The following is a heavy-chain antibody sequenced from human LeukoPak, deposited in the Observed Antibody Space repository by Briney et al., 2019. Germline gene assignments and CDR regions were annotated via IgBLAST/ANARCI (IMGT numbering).Heavy chain of an antibody. CDR3: AGDRATSYFDY. D-gene: IGHD1-26*01. J-gene: IGHJ4*02. Sequence: GGSLRLSCAASGFTFRSHGMHWVRQAPGKGLEWVAFIWYDGSNKYYTDSVRGRFTISRDNSKNTLYLQMNSLRAEDTAVYYCAGDRATSYFDYWGQGALVTISS. CDR2: IWYDGSNK. CDR1: GFTFRSHG. V-gene: IGHV3-33*01.